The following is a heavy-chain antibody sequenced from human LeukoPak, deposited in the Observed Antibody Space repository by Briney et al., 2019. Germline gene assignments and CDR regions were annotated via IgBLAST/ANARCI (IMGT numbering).Heavy chain of an antibody. D-gene: IGHD2-2*01. Sequence: GGSLRLSCAASGFTFSSYAMSWVRQAPGKGLEWASAISGSGGSTYYADSVKGRFTISRDNSKNTLYLQMNSLRAEDTAVYYCAKVDDCSSTSCCFDYWGRGTLVTVSS. CDR3: AKVDDCSSTSCCFDY. J-gene: IGHJ4*02. CDR1: GFTFSSYA. CDR2: ISGSGGST. V-gene: IGHV3-23*01.